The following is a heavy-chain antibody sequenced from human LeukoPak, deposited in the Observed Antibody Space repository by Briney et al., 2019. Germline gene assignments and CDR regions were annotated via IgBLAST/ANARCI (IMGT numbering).Heavy chain of an antibody. D-gene: IGHD5-18*01. CDR2: INHSGST. V-gene: IGHV4-34*01. J-gene: IGHJ3*02. CDR1: GGSFSGYY. CDR3: ARERTAQAFDI. Sequence: SETLSLTCAVYGGSFSGYYWSWIRQPPGHGLEWIGEINHSGSTNYNPSLKSRVTISVDTSKNQFSLKLSSVTAADTAEYYCARERTAQAFDIWGQGTMVTVSS.